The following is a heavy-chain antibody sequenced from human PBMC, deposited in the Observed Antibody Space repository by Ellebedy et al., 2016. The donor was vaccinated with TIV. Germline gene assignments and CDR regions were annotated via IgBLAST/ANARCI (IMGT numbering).Heavy chain of an antibody. D-gene: IGHD3-10*01. Sequence: GESLKISCQASGYSFINYWISWVRQMPGKGLEWMGRIDPSDSYTNYSPSFQGHVTISVDKSIDTAYLQWNSLKASDTAIDYCARLVIRGDYIIENWGQGTLVTVSS. CDR2: IDPSDSYT. CDR3: ARLVIRGDYIIEN. CDR1: GYSFINYW. J-gene: IGHJ4*02. V-gene: IGHV5-10-1*01.